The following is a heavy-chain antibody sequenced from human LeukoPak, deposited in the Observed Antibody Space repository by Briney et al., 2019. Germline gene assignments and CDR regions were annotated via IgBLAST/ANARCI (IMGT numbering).Heavy chain of an antibody. CDR1: GGSISSYY. CDR2: IYYSGST. J-gene: IGHJ4*02. CDR3: ARHQKDGYNYDY. Sequence: MASETLSLTCTGSGGSISSYYWSWIRQPPGKGLEWIGYIYYSGSTNYNPSLKSRVAISVDTSKNQFSLKLSSVTAADTAVYYCARHQKDGYNYDYWGQGTLVTVSS. D-gene: IGHD5-24*01. V-gene: IGHV4-59*08.